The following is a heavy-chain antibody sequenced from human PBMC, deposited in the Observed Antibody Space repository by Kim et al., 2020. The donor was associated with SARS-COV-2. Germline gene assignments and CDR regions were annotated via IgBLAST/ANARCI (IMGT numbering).Heavy chain of an antibody. D-gene: IGHD5-12*01. Sequence: GESLKISCKASGYSFTNYWIGWVRHMPGKGLEWMGIIYPDDTDTIYSPSFRGQITISADKSISTTYLQWSSLRASDTAIYYCARQWLLFPGRELHKQFHYYGMDVWGQGTTVTVSS. J-gene: IGHJ6*02. CDR2: IYPDDTDT. CDR3: ARQWLLFPGRELHKQFHYYGMDV. V-gene: IGHV5-51*01. CDR1: GYSFTNYW.